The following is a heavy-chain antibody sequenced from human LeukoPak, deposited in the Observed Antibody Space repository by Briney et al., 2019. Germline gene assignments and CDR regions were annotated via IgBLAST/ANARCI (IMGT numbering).Heavy chain of an antibody. D-gene: IGHD2-15*01. CDR3: ARTGSGGATSYSNWFDP. CDR1: GGSISSYY. J-gene: IGHJ5*02. Sequence: SETLSLTCTVSGGSISSYYWSWIRQPAGKGLEWIGRIYTSGSTNYNPSLKSRVTISVDTSKNQFSLKLSSVTAADTAVYYCARTGSGGATSYSNWFDPWGQGTLVTVSS. V-gene: IGHV4-4*07. CDR2: IYTSGST.